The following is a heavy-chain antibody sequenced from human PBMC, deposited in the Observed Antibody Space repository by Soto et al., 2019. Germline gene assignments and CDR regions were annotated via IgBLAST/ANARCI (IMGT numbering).Heavy chain of an antibody. CDR2: IYYLGST. Sequence: SETLSVTRPVSGASMSEYFWSWIRQSPGKGLEWIGYIYYLGSTDYNPSLKSRVTISVDTSKRQFSLRLTSVTAADTAVYYCARDGYDGSGSPYPAFWGPGTQVSVSS. CDR3: ARDGYDGSGSPYPAF. J-gene: IGHJ4*02. CDR1: GASMSEYF. V-gene: IGHV4-59*01. D-gene: IGHD3-10*01.